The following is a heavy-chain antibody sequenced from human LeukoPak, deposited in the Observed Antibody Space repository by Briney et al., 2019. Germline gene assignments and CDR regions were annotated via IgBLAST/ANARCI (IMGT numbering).Heavy chain of an antibody. CDR2: ISSSSSAI. J-gene: IGHJ1*01. CDR1: GFTFSNYT. Sequence: GGSLRLSCAASGFTFSNYTMSWVRQAPGKGLEWVSYISSSSSAIYYADSVEGRFTISRDNARSSLYLQMNSLRDEDTAVYYCARAQSPRYCDCNTCAPGYLQSWGQGTLVTVSS. D-gene: IGHD2/OR15-2a*01. CDR3: ARAQSPRYCDCNTCAPGYLQS. V-gene: IGHV3-48*02.